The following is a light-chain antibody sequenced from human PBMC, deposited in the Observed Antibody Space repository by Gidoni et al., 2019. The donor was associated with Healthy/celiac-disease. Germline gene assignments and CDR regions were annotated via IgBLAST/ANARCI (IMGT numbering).Light chain of an antibody. CDR2: GNS. V-gene: IGLV1-40*01. Sequence: QSVLTQPPSVSGAPGQRVTISCTGSSSNIGAGLDVHWYQQLPGTAPKLLIYGNSNRPSGVPDRFSGSKSGTSASLAITGLQSEDEADYYCQSYDSSLSGSVVFGGGTKLTVL. CDR1: SSNIGAGLD. CDR3: QSYDSSLSGSVV. J-gene: IGLJ2*01.